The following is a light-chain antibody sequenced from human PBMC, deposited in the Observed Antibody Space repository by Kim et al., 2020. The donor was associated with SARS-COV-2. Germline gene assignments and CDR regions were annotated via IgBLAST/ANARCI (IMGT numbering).Light chain of an antibody. J-gene: IGKJ2*01. CDR2: KAA. CDR1: QKIGNS. CDR3: QHYNNYPYT. Sequence: SASVGARVTITCRASQKIGNSLAWYQQKLGKAPNLLIYKAASLQSGVPSRFSGSGSGTEFTLSISSLQPDDFATYYCQHYNNYPYTFGQGTKLEI. V-gene: IGKV1-5*03.